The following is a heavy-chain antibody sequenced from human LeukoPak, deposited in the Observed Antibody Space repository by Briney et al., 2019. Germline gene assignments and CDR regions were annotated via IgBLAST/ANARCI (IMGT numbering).Heavy chain of an antibody. J-gene: IGHJ4*02. CDR3: AKDLHSIAVAGPSTIFDY. V-gene: IGHV3-9*03. D-gene: IGHD6-19*01. Sequence: GGSLRLSCAASGFTFDDYAMHWVRQAPGKGLEWVSGISWNSGSIGYADSVKGRFTISRDNAKNSLYLQMNSLRAEDMALYYRAKDLHSIAVAGPSTIFDYWGQGTLVTVSS. CDR2: ISWNSGSI. CDR1: GFTFDDYA.